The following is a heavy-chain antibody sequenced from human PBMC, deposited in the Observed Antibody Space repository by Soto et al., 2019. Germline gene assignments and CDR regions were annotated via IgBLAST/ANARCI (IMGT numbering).Heavy chain of an antibody. V-gene: IGHV1-18*01. CDR3: ARGSEDYFCDNRGYYSSSNFDY. CDR2: ISTYNGNT. Sequence: QVQLMPSGVEVKKSGASVTVSCKASGYTFTNYGVNWVRQSHGQGLGWMGGISTYNGNTNYAQKFQRRVTMTTETSKRTVYLELRSLKTDDTAMYYCARGSEDYFCDNRGYYSSSNFDYWGQGTLVTVSS. J-gene: IGHJ4*02. D-gene: IGHD3-22*01. CDR1: GYTFTNYG.